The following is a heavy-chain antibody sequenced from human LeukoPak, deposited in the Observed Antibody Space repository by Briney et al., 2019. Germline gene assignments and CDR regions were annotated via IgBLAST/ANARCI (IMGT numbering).Heavy chain of an antibody. Sequence: PSETLSVTCTVSGGSISSFYWSWIRQPPGKGLEWIAYTYYSGSTNYNPSLKSRVTISVDTSKDQFSLKLSSVTAADTAVYYCARSGFGEANFDYWGQGTLVTVSS. J-gene: IGHJ4*02. V-gene: IGHV4-59*08. CDR1: GGSISSFY. CDR3: ARSGFGEANFDY. CDR2: TYYSGST. D-gene: IGHD3-10*01.